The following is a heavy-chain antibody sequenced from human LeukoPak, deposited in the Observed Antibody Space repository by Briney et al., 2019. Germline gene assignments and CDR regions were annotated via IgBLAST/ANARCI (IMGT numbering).Heavy chain of an antibody. D-gene: IGHD2-15*01. CDR2: ISGSGRGGGT. CDR3: AKSSPTNGWY. Sequence: GGSLRLSCAASGFTFSNNAMSWVRQAPGKGLEWVSSISGSGRGGGTSYADSVRGRFTISRDNSKDTLYLQMNSLRAEDTAVYYCAKSSPTNGWYWGQGTLVTVSS. J-gene: IGHJ4*02. V-gene: IGHV3-23*01. CDR1: GFTFSNNA.